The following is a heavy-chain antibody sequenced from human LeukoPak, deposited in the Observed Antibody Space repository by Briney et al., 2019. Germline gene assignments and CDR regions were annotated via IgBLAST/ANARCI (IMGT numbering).Heavy chain of an antibody. V-gene: IGHV1-18*01. CDR2: ISAYNGNT. CDR1: GYTFTSYG. J-gene: IGHJ6*02. D-gene: IGHD3-22*01. CDR3: ARYYYDSSGYYYYYYYGMGV. Sequence: GASVKVSCKASGYTFTSYGISWVRQAPGQGLEWMGWISAYNGNTNYAQKLQGRVTMTTDTSTSTAYMELRSLRSDDTAVYYCARYYYDSSGYYYYYYYGMGVWGQGTTVTVSS.